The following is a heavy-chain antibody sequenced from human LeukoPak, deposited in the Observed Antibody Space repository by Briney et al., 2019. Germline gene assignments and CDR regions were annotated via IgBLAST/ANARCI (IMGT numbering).Heavy chain of an antibody. CDR3: ARMMLRSGPFDY. CDR2: ISSSSSYT. V-gene: IGHV3-11*03. CDR1: GFTFSDYY. J-gene: IGHJ4*02. Sequence: PGGSLRLSCAASGFTFSDYYMSWIRQAPGKGLEWVSYISSSSSYTNYADSVKGRFTISRDNAKNPLYLQMNSLRAEDTAVYYCARMMLRSGPFDYWGQGTLVTVSS. D-gene: IGHD6-19*01.